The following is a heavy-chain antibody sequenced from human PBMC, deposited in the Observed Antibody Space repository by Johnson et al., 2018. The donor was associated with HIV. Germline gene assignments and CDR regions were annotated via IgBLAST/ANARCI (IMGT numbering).Heavy chain of an antibody. D-gene: IGHD5-24*01. CDR1: RFTFSSYG. J-gene: IGHJ3*02. CDR3: ARDQVVEMATIIGDDAFDI. V-gene: IGHV3-30*03. CDR2: ISYDGSNK. Sequence: QMLLVESGGGVVQPGRSLRLSCVASRFTFSSYGMHWVRQAPGKGLEWVAVISYDGSNKYYADSVKGRFTISRDISKNTLYLQMNSLRAEDTAVYYCARDQVVEMATIIGDDAFDIWGQGTMVTVSS.